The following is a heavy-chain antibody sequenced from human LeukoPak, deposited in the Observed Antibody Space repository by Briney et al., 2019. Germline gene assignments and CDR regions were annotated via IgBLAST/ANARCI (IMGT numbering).Heavy chain of an antibody. CDR3: ARTPLGVAGTGSPSANFDY. CDR2: IYHSGST. CDR1: GGSISSGGYS. D-gene: IGHD6-19*01. J-gene: IGHJ4*02. V-gene: IGHV4-30-2*01. Sequence: SQTLSLTCAVSGGSISSGGYSWSWIRQPPGKGLEWIGYIYHSGSTYYNPSLKSRVTMSVDTSKNQFSLKLTSVTAADTAVYYRARTPLGVAGTGSPSANFDYWGQGTLVTVSS.